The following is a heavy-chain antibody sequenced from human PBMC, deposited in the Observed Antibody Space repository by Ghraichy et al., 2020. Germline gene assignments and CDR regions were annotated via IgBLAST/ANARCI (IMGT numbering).Heavy chain of an antibody. CDR3: ARDRRWTLDY. D-gene: IGHD2-15*01. CDR1: GFTFSSYA. Sequence: GGSLRLSCAASGFTFSSYAMHWVRQAPGKGLEWVAVISYDGSNKYYADSVKGRFTISRDNSKNTLYLQMNSLRAEDTAVYYCARDRRWTLDYWGQGTLVTVSS. J-gene: IGHJ4*02. CDR2: ISYDGSNK. V-gene: IGHV3-30-3*01.